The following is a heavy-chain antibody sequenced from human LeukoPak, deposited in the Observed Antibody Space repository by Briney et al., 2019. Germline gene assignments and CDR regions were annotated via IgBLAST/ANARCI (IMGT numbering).Heavy chain of an antibody. Sequence: GGSLRLSCGASGFTFSNYRMNWARQAPGKGLEWVASINHNGNVNYYVDSVKGRFTISRDNAKNSLYLQMSNLRAEDTAVYFCARGGGLDVWGQGATVTVSS. CDR1: GFTFSNYR. D-gene: IGHD3-16*01. J-gene: IGHJ6*02. CDR3: ARGGGLDV. CDR2: INHNGNVN. V-gene: IGHV3-7*03.